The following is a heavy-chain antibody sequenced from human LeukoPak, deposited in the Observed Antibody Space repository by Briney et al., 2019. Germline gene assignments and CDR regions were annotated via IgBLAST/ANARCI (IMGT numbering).Heavy chain of an antibody. CDR1: GGTFSSYA. V-gene: IGHV1-2*02. CDR2: INPNSGGT. CDR3: ARDVAAAGRDY. D-gene: IGHD6-13*01. Sequence: ASVKVSCKASGGTFSSYAISWVRQAPGQGLEWMGWINPNSGGTNYAQKFQGRVTMTRDTSISTAYMELSRLRSDDTAVYYCARDVAAAGRDYWGQGTLVTVSS. J-gene: IGHJ4*02.